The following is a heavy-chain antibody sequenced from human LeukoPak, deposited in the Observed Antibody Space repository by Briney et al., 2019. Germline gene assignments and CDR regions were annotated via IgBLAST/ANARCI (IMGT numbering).Heavy chain of an antibody. CDR3: ARVLTMVRGVIILAYYFDY. D-gene: IGHD3-10*01. CDR1: GFTFSSYG. V-gene: IGHV3-66*01. Sequence: PGGSLRLSCAASGFTFSSYGMHWVRQAPGKGLEWVSVIYSGGSTYYADSVKGRFTISRDNSKNTLYLQMNSLRAEDTAVYYCARVLTMVRGVIILAYYFDYWGQGTLVTVSS. J-gene: IGHJ4*02. CDR2: IYSGGST.